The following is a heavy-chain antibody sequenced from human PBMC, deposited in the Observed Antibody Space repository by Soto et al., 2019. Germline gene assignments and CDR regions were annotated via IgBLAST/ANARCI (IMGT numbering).Heavy chain of an antibody. CDR1: GFSLYNTRVG. D-gene: IGHD4-17*01. V-gene: IGHV2-26*01. CDR3: AGVCPDYYGLMPGQSINFDY. J-gene: IGHJ4*02. Sequence: QVTLKESGPVMVRPTETLTLTCTVSGFSLYNTRVGVAWIRQPPGKALEWLAHIFSNEEKSYSATLKKRVTISKDTSNSQVVLTMTNMDPSDPATYFCAGVCPDYYGLMPGQSINFDYWGQGTLVTVSS. CDR2: IFSNEEK.